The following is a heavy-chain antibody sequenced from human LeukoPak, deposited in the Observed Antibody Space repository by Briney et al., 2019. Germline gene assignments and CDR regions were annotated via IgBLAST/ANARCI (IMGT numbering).Heavy chain of an antibody. CDR2: INHSGST. V-gene: IGHV4-34*01. J-gene: IGHJ6*02. CDR1: GGSLSGYY. Sequence: PSETLSLTCAVYGGSLSGYYWSWIRQPPGKGLEWIGEINHSGSTNYSPSLKSRVTISVDTSKNQFSLKLSSVTAADTAVYYCARGGYCSSTSCYRSYYYGMDVWGQGTTVTVSS. CDR3: ARGGYCSSTSCYRSYYYGMDV. D-gene: IGHD2-2*02.